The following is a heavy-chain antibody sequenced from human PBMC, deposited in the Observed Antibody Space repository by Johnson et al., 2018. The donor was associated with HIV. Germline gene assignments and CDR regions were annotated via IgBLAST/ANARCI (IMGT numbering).Heavy chain of an antibody. D-gene: IGHD3-3*01. J-gene: IGHJ3*02. CDR1: GFTFSSYW. CDR3: ARVRSGLSYDAFDI. CDR2: IKQDGSEK. Sequence: EQLVESGGGLVQPGGSLRLSCAASGFTFSSYWMNWVRQAPGKGLEWVAKIKQDGSEKYYVDSVKGRFTISRDNAKNSLYLQMNSLRAEDTAIYYCARVRSGLSYDAFDIWGQGTMVTVSS. V-gene: IGHV3-7*01.